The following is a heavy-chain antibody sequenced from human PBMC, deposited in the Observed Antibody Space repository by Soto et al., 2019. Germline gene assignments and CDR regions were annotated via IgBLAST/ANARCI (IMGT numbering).Heavy chain of an antibody. CDR1: GFTFSSYA. Sequence: PGGSLRLSCAASGFTFSSYAMSWVRQAPGKGLEWVSAISGSGGSTYYADSVKGRFTISRDNSKNTLYLQMNSLRAEDTAVYYCANSRLGELSLWALSPGTFDYWGQGTLVTVSS. J-gene: IGHJ4*02. V-gene: IGHV3-23*01. CDR3: ANSRLGELSLWALSPGTFDY. CDR2: ISGSGGST. D-gene: IGHD3-16*02.